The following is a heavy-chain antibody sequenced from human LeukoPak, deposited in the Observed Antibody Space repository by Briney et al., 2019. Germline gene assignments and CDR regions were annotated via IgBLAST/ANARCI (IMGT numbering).Heavy chain of an antibody. Sequence: PSETLSLTCAVYGGSFSGYYWSWIRQPPGKGREWMGEINHSGSTNYNPSLKSRVTISVDTSTNQFSLKLSSVTAADTAVYYCARGGAAMATPYYYYYMDVWGKGTTVTVSS. J-gene: IGHJ6*03. CDR1: GGSFSGYY. V-gene: IGHV4-34*01. D-gene: IGHD5-18*01. CDR2: INHSGST. CDR3: ARGGAAMATPYYYYYMDV.